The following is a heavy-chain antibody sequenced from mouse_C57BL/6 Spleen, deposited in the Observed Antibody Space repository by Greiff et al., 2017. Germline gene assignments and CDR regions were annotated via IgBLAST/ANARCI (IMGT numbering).Heavy chain of an antibody. J-gene: IGHJ4*01. CDR3: ARDYYASYYYAMDY. CDR1: GYTFTSYW. D-gene: IGHD2-1*01. CDR2: IDPNSGCT. V-gene: IGHV1-72*01. Sequence: QVQLQQPGAELVKPGASVKLSCKASGYTFTSYWMHWVKQRPGRGLEWIGRIDPNSGCTKYNEKFKSKATLTVDKPSSTAYMQLSSLTSEDSAVYYGARDYYASYYYAMDYWGQGTSVTVSS.